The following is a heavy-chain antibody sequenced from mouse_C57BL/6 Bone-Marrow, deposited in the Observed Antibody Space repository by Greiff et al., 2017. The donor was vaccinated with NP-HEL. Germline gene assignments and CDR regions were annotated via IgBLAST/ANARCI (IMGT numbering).Heavy chain of an antibody. V-gene: IGHV1-39*01. Sequence: EVQLQQSGPKLVKPGASVKISCKASGYSFTDYNMNWVKQSNGKSLEWIGVINPNYGTTSYNQKFKGKATLTVDQSSSTAYMQLNSLTSEDSAVYYCAKNFYGRGYFDVWGTGTTVTVSS. CDR2: INPNYGTT. CDR3: AKNFYGRGYFDV. D-gene: IGHD1-2*01. CDR1: GYSFTDYN. J-gene: IGHJ1*03.